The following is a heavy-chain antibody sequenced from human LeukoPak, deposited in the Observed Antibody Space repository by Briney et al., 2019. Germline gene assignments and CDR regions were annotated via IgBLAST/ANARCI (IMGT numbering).Heavy chain of an antibody. CDR2: ISWNSGSI. V-gene: IGHV3-9*01. Sequence: QAGRSLRLSCAASGFTFDDYAMHWVRQAPGKGLEWVSGISWNSGSIGYADSVKGRFTISRDNAKNSLYLQMNSLRAEDTAVYYCARDLGGDYFDYWGQGTLVTVSS. D-gene: IGHD1-26*01. CDR1: GFTFDDYA. J-gene: IGHJ4*02. CDR3: ARDLGGDYFDY.